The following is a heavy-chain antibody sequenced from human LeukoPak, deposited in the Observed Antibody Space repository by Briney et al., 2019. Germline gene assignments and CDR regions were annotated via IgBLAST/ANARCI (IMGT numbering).Heavy chain of an antibody. D-gene: IGHD4-17*01. CDR3: ASPYGDYGMRAFDI. Sequence: GGSLRLSCAASGFTVSNNYMSWVRQTPGKGLEWVSVIYSGGSTYYADSVKGRLTISRDNSKNTLYLQMNSLRAEDTAVYYCASPYGDYGMRAFDIWGQGTMVTVSP. CDR2: IYSGGST. CDR1: GFTVSNNY. J-gene: IGHJ3*02. V-gene: IGHV3-53*01.